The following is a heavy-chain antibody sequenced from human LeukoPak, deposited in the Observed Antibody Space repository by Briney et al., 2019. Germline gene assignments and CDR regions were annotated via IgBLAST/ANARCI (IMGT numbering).Heavy chain of an antibody. CDR2: IIPILGIA. Sequence: SVKVSFKSSGWTFLSYAIRWVRPAGGQGLEWMGGIIPILGIANYSQKFQGRATITADKSTSTAYMELSSLRSEDTAVYYCARDRGPQIVVAPATSGLYFYYMDVWGKGTTITVSS. J-gene: IGHJ6*03. CDR1: GWTFLSYA. CDR3: ARDRGPQIVVAPATSGLYFYYMDV. V-gene: IGHV1-69*04. D-gene: IGHD2-2*01.